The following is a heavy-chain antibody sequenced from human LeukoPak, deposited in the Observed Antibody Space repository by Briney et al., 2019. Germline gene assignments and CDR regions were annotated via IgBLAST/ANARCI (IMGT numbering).Heavy chain of an antibody. D-gene: IGHD3-10*01. J-gene: IGHJ4*02. CDR2: ISYDGSNK. CDR1: GFIFSGFA. V-gene: IGHV3-30-3*01. CDR3: ARAPEGARKVEDLTYYSESGNYYLDY. Sequence: GRTLRLSCAASGFIFSGFAMHWVRQAPGKGLEWVAVISYDGSNKYYADSVKGRFTISRDNSKNTLSLQMNSVKGEDTAVYYCARAPEGARKVEDLTYYSESGNYYLDYWGQGTLVTVSS.